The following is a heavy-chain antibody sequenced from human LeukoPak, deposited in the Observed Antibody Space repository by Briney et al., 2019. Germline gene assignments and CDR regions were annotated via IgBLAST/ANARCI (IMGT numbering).Heavy chain of an antibody. CDR1: GFTFSTYS. Sequence: GGSLRLSCAASGFTFSTYSMNWVRQAPGKGLEWVSCISSSSSYIYYADSVKGRFTISRDNSKNTLYLQMNSLRAEDTAVYYCAKDRWATGTTYDAFDIWGQGTMLTVSS. CDR2: ISSSSSYI. D-gene: IGHD1-1*01. J-gene: IGHJ3*02. V-gene: IGHV3-21*01. CDR3: AKDRWATGTTYDAFDI.